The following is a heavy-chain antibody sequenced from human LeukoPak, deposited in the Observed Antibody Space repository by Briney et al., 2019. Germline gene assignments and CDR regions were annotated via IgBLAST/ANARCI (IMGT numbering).Heavy chain of an antibody. Sequence: KSSGTLSLTCAVSGGSISSSNWWSWVRQPPGKGLEWIGEIYHSGSTNYNPSLKSRVTISVDTSRNQFSLKLSSVTAADTAVYYCARGYSYHPPGHWFDPWGQGTLVTVSS. D-gene: IGHD5-18*01. J-gene: IGHJ5*02. V-gene: IGHV4-4*02. CDR3: ARGYSYHPPGHWFDP. CDR2: IYHSGST. CDR1: GGSISSSNW.